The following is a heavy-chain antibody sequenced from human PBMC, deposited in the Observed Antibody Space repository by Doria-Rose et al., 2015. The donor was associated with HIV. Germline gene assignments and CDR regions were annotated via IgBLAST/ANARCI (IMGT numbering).Heavy chain of an antibody. J-gene: IGHJ4*02. CDR3: ARIKSSRWYHKYYFDF. CDR2: IFADDER. V-gene: IGHV2-26*01. Sequence: QVTLKESGPVLVKPXETXTXTXTVXXVXLSSPGMGVSWIRQPPGKALEWLANIFADDERSYKTSLKSRLTISRGTSKSQVVLPMTDMDPVDTATYYCARIKSSRWYHKYYFDFWGQGTLVIVSA. CDR1: XVXLSSPGMG. D-gene: IGHD6-13*01.